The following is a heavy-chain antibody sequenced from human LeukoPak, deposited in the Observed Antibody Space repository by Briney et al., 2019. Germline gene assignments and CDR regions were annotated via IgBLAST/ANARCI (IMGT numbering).Heavy chain of an antibody. Sequence: GGSLRLSCAASGFTFSNYAMSWVRQAPGKGLEWVSAISGSGSTSYYVDSVKGRFTISRDTSKNTLYLQMNSLRAEDTAVYYCARTNTVTANFDYWGQGTLVAVSS. CDR3: ARTNTVTANFDY. CDR1: GFTFSNYA. CDR2: ISGSGSTS. J-gene: IGHJ4*02. D-gene: IGHD4-11*01. V-gene: IGHV3-23*01.